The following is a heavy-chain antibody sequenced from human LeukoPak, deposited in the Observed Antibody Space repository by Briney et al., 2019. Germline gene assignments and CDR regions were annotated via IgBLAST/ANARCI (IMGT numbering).Heavy chain of an antibody. Sequence: ASVKVSCKASGYTFTSYAMHWVRQAPGQRLEWMGWSNAGNGNTKYSQEFQGRVTITRDTSASTAYMELSSLRSEDMAVYYCARDHDFWSGYPNNWFDPWGQGTLVTVSS. CDR1: GYTFTSYA. CDR2: SNAGNGNT. CDR3: ARDHDFWSGYPNNWFDP. J-gene: IGHJ5*02. D-gene: IGHD3-3*01. V-gene: IGHV1-3*02.